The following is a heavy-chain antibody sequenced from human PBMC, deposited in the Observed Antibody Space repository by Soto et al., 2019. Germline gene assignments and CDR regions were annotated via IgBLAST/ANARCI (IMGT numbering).Heavy chain of an antibody. V-gene: IGHV3-11*06. J-gene: IGHJ4*02. Sequence: QVQLVESGGGLVKPAGSLRLSCAASGFTFSDYYMSWIRQAPGKGLEWISYISSSGNYADYADSMKGRFSISRDNAKNSLYLQVHSLRAEDTAVYYCARSSGSYWWEFDYWGQGNLVTVSS. CDR2: ISSSGNYA. CDR3: ARSSGSYWWEFDY. D-gene: IGHD3-10*01. CDR1: GFTFSDYY.